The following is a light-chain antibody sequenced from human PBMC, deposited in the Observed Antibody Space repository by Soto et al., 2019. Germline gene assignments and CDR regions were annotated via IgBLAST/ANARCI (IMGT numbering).Light chain of an antibody. CDR3: QQYDNIPLT. Sequence: DIRMTQSPSSLSASVGDRVTITCQASQGITNYLNWYQQKPGKAPKLLIYDASNVETGVPSRFSGSGFGTDFTFTISSLQPEDIATYYCQQYDNIPLTFGGGTKVDSK. CDR1: QGITNY. J-gene: IGKJ4*01. V-gene: IGKV1-33*01. CDR2: DAS.